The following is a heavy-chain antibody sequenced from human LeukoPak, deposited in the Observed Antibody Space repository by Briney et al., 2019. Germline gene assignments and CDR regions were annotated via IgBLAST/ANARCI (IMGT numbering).Heavy chain of an antibody. D-gene: IGHD6-19*01. CDR1: GFTFSSYG. CDR3: ARDHSSGWYSDYFDY. CDR2: VWYDGSNK. Sequence: LGGSLRLSCAASGFTFSSYGMHWVRQGPGKGLEWVVVVWYDGSNKYYADSVKGRFTISRDNSKNTLYLQINSLRAEDTAVYYCARDHSSGWYSDYFDYWGQGTLVTVSS. V-gene: IGHV3-33*01. J-gene: IGHJ4*02.